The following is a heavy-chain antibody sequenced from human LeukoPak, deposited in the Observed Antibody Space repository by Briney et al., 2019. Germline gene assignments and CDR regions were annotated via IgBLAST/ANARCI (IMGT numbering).Heavy chain of an antibody. CDR2: IYHSGST. D-gene: IGHD3-16*01. CDR3: AVTFGGVIDY. J-gene: IGHJ4*02. V-gene: IGHV4-38-2*02. Sequence: SETLSLTCTVSGYSISSDYYWGWFRQPPGKGLEWIGSIYHSGSTYYNPSLKSRVTLSVDTSKNQFSLKLSSVTAADTAVYYCAVTFGGVIDYWGQGTLVTVSS. CDR1: GYSISSDYY.